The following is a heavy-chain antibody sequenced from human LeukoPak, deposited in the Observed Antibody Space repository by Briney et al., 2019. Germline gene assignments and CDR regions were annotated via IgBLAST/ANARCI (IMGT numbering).Heavy chain of an antibody. CDR1: GYTFTSYD. CDR3: ARSKLLWFGDKVFYYFDY. Sequence: ASVKVSCKASGYTFTSYDINWVRQATEQGLEWMGWMNPNSGNTGYAQKFQGRVTITRNTSISTAYMELSSLRSEDTAVYYCARSKLLWFGDKVFYYFDYWGQGTLVTVSS. J-gene: IGHJ4*02. CDR2: MNPNSGNT. D-gene: IGHD3-10*01. V-gene: IGHV1-8*03.